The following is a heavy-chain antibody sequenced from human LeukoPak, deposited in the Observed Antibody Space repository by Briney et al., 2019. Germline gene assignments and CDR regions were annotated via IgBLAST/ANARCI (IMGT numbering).Heavy chain of an antibody. Sequence: SETLSLTCTVSGGSISSYYWSWIRQPAGKGLEWIGRIYTSGSTNYNPSLKSRVTMSVDTSKNQFSLRLSSVTAADTAVYYCARERGYCSGGSCYEGDYFDYWGQGTLVTVSS. CDR2: IYTSGST. CDR1: GGSISSYY. J-gene: IGHJ4*02. V-gene: IGHV4-4*07. D-gene: IGHD2-15*01. CDR3: ARERGYCSGGSCYEGDYFDY.